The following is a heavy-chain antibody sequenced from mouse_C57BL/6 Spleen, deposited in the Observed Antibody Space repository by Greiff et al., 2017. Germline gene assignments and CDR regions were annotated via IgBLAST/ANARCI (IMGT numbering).Heavy chain of an antibody. D-gene: IGHD2-3*01. J-gene: IGHJ3*01. CDR3: ARSYDGYLFAY. Sequence: QVQLQQPGAELVKPGASVKLSCKASGYTFTSYWMHWVKQRPGQGLEWIGMIHPNSGSTNYNEKFKSKATLTVDKSSSTAYMQLSSLTSEDSAVYYCARSYDGYLFAYWGQGTLVTVSA. V-gene: IGHV1-64*01. CDR2: IHPNSGST. CDR1: GYTFTSYW.